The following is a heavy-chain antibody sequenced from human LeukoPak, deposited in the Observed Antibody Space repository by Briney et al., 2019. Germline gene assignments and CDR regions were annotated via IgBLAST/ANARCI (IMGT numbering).Heavy chain of an antibody. CDR2: IRSKAYGGTT. CDR1: GFTFGDYA. D-gene: IGHD4-17*01. Sequence: GGSLRLSCTASGFTFGDYAMSWVRQAPGKGLEWVGFIRSKAYGGTTEYAASVKGRFTISRDDSKSIAYLQMNSLKTEDTAVYYCTGSRYGDYQVDAFDIWGQGTMVTVSS. J-gene: IGHJ3*02. V-gene: IGHV3-49*04. CDR3: TGSRYGDYQVDAFDI.